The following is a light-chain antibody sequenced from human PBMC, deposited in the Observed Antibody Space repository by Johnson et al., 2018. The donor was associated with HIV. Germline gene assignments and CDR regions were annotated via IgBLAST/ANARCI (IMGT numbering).Light chain of an antibody. V-gene: IGLV1-51*01. J-gene: IGLJ1*01. CDR2: DTD. CDR3: GTWDNSLSAGV. Sequence: SVLTQPPSVSAAPGQKVTVSCSGSSSNIGNNFVSWYQQVPGTAPKLLIYDTDKRPSGIPDRFSGSKSGTSATLGISGLQTGDEADYYCGTWDNSLSAGVFGSGTKVTVL. CDR1: SSNIGNNF.